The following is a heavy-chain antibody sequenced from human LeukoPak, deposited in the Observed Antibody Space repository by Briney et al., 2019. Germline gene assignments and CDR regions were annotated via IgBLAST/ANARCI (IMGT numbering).Heavy chain of an antibody. CDR1: GGSFSGYY. CDR3: ARGRGYSSSWYAGFDY. J-gene: IGHJ4*02. CDR2: INHSGST. D-gene: IGHD6-13*01. Sequence: SETLSLTCAVYGGSFSGYYWSWIRQPPGKGLEWIGEINHSGSTNYNPSLKSRVTISVDTSKNQFSLKLSSVTAADTAVYYCARGRGYSSSWYAGFDYWGQGTLVTVSS. V-gene: IGHV4-34*01.